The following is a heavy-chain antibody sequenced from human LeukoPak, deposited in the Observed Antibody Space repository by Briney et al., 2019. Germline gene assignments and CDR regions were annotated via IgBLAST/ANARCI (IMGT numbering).Heavy chain of an antibody. V-gene: IGHV3-30-3*01. Sequence: GGSLRLSCAASGFTFSSYAMHWVRQAPGKGLEWVAVISYDGSNKYYADSVKGRFTISRDNSKNTLYLQMNSLRAEDTAVYYCARDWSSGWYGGWWFDPWGQGTLVTVSS. CDR2: ISYDGSNK. CDR1: GFTFSSYA. J-gene: IGHJ5*02. CDR3: ARDWSSGWYGGWWFDP. D-gene: IGHD6-19*01.